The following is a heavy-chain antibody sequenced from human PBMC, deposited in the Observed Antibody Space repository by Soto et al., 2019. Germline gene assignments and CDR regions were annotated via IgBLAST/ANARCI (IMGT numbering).Heavy chain of an antibody. CDR1: GVSISSNNW. CDR2: IYHSGST. V-gene: IGHV4-4*02. J-gene: IGHJ5*02. CDR3: ATLKTYPIFGPYNWFDP. D-gene: IGHD3-3*01. Sequence: QVQLQESGPGLVKPSATLSLTCAVSGVSISSNNWWSWVRQPPGKGLEWIGEIYHSGSTNYNPSLKSRVTISVDKSKNQFSLKLSSMTAADTAVYDCATLKTYPIFGPYNWFDPWGQGTLVTVSS.